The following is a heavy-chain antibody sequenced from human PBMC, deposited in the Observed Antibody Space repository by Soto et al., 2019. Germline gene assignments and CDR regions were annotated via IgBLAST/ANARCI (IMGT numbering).Heavy chain of an antibody. D-gene: IGHD3-22*01. Sequence: QVQLQESGPGLAKPSQTLSLTCTVSGASLSSGGYNWSWIRKVPGKALERIGYIFHTGTTSYNPSRKSRVVMFIEKSDNKFSLNLSSVTAEDAAVYYWARGLGYDSNGRFLAAFDVWGQGTMATVSS. CDR2: IFHTGTT. J-gene: IGHJ3*01. CDR1: GASLSSGGYN. V-gene: IGHV4-31*03. CDR3: ARGLGYDSNGRFLAAFDV.